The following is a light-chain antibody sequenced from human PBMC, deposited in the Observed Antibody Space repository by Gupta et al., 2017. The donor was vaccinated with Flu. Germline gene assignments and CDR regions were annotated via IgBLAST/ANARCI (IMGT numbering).Light chain of an antibody. CDR2: GAS. Sequence: EAVTLSCRASQSLSHNYLAWYQKKPGQPPRLLIYGASNRATGIPDRFSGSGSGTDFTLTISRLEPEDFAVYYCQQFGSSPYTFGQGSKLEIK. CDR1: QSLSHNY. J-gene: IGKJ2*01. CDR3: QQFGSSPYT. V-gene: IGKV3-20*01.